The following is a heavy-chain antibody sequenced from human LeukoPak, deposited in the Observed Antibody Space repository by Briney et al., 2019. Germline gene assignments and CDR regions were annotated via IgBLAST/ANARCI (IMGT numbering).Heavy chain of an antibody. CDR1: GYSFNTYW. CDR3: ARSITMVRGVRLYYGMDV. J-gene: IGHJ6*02. D-gene: IGHD3-10*01. Sequence: GESLKISCKGSGYSFNTYWIGWVRQVSGRGLEWMGVIYPADYTIIYSPSFEGQVTISADKSINTAYLQWSSLKASDTAMYYCARSITMVRGVRLYYGMDVWGQGTTVTVSS. CDR2: IYPADYTI. V-gene: IGHV5-51*01.